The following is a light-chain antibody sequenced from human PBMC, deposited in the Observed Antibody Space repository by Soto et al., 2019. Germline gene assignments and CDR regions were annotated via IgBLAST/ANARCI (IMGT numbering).Light chain of an antibody. CDR2: EDN. CDR3: QSYDSSTVV. CDR1: SGSIASNY. V-gene: IGLV6-57*04. Sequence: NFMLTQPHSVSESPGKTVTISCTRSSGSIASNYVQWYQQRPGSAPTTVIYEDNQRPSGVPDRFSGSIDGSSNSASLTISGLKTEVEADYYCQSYDSSTVVFGGGTTLTVL. J-gene: IGLJ2*01.